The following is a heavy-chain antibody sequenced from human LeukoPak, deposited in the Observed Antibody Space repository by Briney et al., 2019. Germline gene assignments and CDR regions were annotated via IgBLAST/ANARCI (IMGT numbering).Heavy chain of an antibody. J-gene: IGHJ5*02. CDR2: IYYSGST. CDR3: ARLLSGYSSSWYGNWFDP. CDR1: GGSISSYY. D-gene: IGHD6-13*01. V-gene: IGHV4-59*08. Sequence: PSETLSLTCTVSGGSISSYYWSWIRQPPGKGLEWIGYIYYSGSTNYNPSLKSRVTISVDTSKNQFSLKLSSVTAADTAVYYCARLLSGYSSSWYGNWFDPWGQGTLVTVSS.